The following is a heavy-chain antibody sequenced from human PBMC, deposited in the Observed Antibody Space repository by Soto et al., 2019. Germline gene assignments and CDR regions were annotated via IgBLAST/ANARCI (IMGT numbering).Heavy chain of an antibody. J-gene: IGHJ3*02. Sequence: GGSLRLSCAASGFTFSSDSMNWVRQARGKGLEWVSSISSSSSYIYYADSVKGRFTISRDNAKNSLYLQMNSLRAEDTAVYYCARDSSGYPIDAFDIWGQGTMVTVSS. D-gene: IGHD3-22*01. V-gene: IGHV3-21*01. CDR3: ARDSSGYPIDAFDI. CDR1: GFTFSSDS. CDR2: ISSSSSYI.